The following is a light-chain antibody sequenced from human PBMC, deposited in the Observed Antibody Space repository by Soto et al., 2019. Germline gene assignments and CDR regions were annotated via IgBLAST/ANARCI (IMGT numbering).Light chain of an antibody. V-gene: IGKV3-20*01. Sequence: EIVLTPSPGTLSLSPVERATLSCRASQSVSRSYLGWYQQKPGQAPRLLMYGASIRAAGVPDRFSGSGSGTEFTLTISRLEPEDFTVYYCHHYETFGQGTKVDIK. CDR1: QSVSRSY. CDR2: GAS. J-gene: IGKJ1*01. CDR3: HHYET.